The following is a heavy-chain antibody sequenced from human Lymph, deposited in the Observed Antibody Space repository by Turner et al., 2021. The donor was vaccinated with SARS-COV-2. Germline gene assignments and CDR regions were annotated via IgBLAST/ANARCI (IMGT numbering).Heavy chain of an antibody. J-gene: IGHJ4*02. D-gene: IGHD6-13*01. CDR2: IWYDGSNK. CDR1: GFTLSSYG. V-gene: IGHV3-33*01. CDR3: ARDDINTLIAAAVPFDY. Sequence: QVQLVESGGGVVQPGRSLRLSCAASGFTLSSYGMHWVRQAPGKGLEWVAVIWYDGSNKYYADSVKGRFTISRDNSKNTLYLQMNSLRAEDTAVYYCARDDINTLIAAAVPFDYWGQGTLVTVSS.